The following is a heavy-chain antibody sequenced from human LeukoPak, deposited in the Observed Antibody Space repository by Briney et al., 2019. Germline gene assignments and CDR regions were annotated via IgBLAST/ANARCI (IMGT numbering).Heavy chain of an antibody. D-gene: IGHD5-12*01. CDR2: INSDGSST. CDR1: GFTFSSYW. CDR3: AGPRGYSGYDPFDP. V-gene: IGHV3-74*01. J-gene: IGHJ5*02. Sequence: GGSLRLSSAASGFTFSSYWMHWVRQAPRKGLVWVSRINSDGSSTSHADSVKGRFTISRDNAKNTLYLQMNSLRVEDTAVYYCAGPRGYSGYDPFDPWGQGTLVTVSS.